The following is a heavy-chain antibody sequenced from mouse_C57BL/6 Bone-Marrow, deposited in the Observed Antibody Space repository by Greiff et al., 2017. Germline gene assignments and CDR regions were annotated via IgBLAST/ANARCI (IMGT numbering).Heavy chain of an antibody. CDR1: GYTFTSYW. CDR3: ARKGIWYFDV. V-gene: IGHV1-64*01. Sequence: QVQLQQPGAELVKPGASVKLSCKASGYTFTSYWMHWVKQRPGQGLEWIGMIHPNSGSTNYNEKFKSKATLTVEKSSSTAYMQLSSLTSEDSAVYYCARKGIWYFDVWGTGTTVTVSS. CDR2: IHPNSGST. J-gene: IGHJ1*03.